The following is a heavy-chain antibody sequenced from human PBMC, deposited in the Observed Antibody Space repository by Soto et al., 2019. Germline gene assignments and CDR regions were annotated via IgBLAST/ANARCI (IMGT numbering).Heavy chain of an antibody. J-gene: IGHJ6*03. CDR2: IYRGGSA. CDR1: GFNVSTNY. Sequence: EVQLVESGGGLVQPGGSLRLSCAASGFNVSTNYMSWVRQAPGKGLEWVSVIYRGGSAYYADSLKGRFTLSRDTSKNTLYLQMKSLGAEDTAVYYCARGASGWSPYYFYFMHVRGKGTTVAVSS. D-gene: IGHD6-19*01. CDR3: ARGASGWSPYYFYFMHV. V-gene: IGHV3-66*01.